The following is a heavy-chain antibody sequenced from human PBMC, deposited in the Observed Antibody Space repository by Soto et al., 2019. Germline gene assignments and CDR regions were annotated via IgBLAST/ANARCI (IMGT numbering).Heavy chain of an antibody. V-gene: IGHV4-31*03. Sequence: QVQLQESGPGLVKPSQTLSLTCSVSGGSISSGGSYWNWIRQHPGKGLEWIGYIYYSGSTYYNPSLQSRVTISLDTSKNQFSLKVKSVTAADTAVYYCARGTILATSFGAFDLWVQGTMVTVSS. CDR3: ARGTILATSFGAFDL. CDR2: IYYSGST. CDR1: GGSISSGGSY. J-gene: IGHJ3*01. D-gene: IGHD5-12*01.